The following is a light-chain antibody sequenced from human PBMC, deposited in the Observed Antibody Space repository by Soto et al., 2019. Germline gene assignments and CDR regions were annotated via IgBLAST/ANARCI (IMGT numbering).Light chain of an antibody. J-gene: IGKJ1*01. CDR1: QHIGPW. CDR3: QHYDGSSPWT. Sequence: DVQMTQSPSTLSASIGDRVAITCRASQHIGPWLAWFQQKIGEAPKVLIYKVSTLHSGVPSRFSATGSGTEFTLTISSLQPDDLATYYCQHYDGSSPWTFGQGTKVEI. V-gene: IGKV1-5*03. CDR2: KVS.